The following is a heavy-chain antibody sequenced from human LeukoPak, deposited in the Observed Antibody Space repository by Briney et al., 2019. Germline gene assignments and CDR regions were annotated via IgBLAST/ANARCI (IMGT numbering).Heavy chain of an antibody. D-gene: IGHD3-22*01. J-gene: IGHJ5*02. V-gene: IGHV4-4*02. Sequence: SGTLSLTCAVSGGSISSSNWWSWVRQPLGKGLEWIGEIYHSGSTNYNPSLKSRVTISVDKSKNQFSLKLSSVTAADTAVYYCARGTYYYDTGSFDPWGQGTLVTVSS. CDR2: IYHSGST. CDR3: ARGTYYYDTGSFDP. CDR1: GGSISSSNW.